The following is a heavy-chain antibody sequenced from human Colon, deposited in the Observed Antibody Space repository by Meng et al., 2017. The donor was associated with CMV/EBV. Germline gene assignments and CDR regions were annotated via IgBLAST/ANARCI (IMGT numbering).Heavy chain of an antibody. Sequence: SETLSLTCTVSGGSISSDYWSWIRQLPGKGLEWIGYINHRGSTDYNPSLKSRVTMSVDTSKNQFSLKLTSVTATDTAVYYCARVLVPAAIPPQNYYGMDVWGQGTTVTV. CDR2: INHRGST. V-gene: IGHV4-59*01. CDR3: ARVLVPAAIPPQNYYGMDV. D-gene: IGHD2-2*01. CDR1: GGSISSDY. J-gene: IGHJ6*02.